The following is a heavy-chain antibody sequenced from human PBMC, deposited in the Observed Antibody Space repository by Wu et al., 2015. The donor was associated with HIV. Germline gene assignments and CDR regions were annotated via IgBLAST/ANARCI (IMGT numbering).Heavy chain of an antibody. CDR2: TNPDGGNT. V-gene: IGHV1-46*01. CDR1: GYSFTNHL. CDR3: MRRQQLLDQ. J-gene: IGHJ4*02. Sequence: QVQVVQSGTEVKKPGTSITMSCETSGYSFTNHLIHWVRQAPGQGLEWVGMTNPDGGNTRFAQRFRGRATLTRDTSITTAYLELSSLTSHDTALYFCMRRQQLLDQWGQGTLITVSS. D-gene: IGHD6-13*01.